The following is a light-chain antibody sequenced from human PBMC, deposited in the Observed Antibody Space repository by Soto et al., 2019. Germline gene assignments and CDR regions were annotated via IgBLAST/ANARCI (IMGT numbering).Light chain of an antibody. Sequence: DIQMTQSPSSLSASVGDRVTITCRASQSISSYLNWYQQKPGKAPKLLIYAASSLQSGVPSRFSGSGSGTDFTLTISSLLPEDFATYFCQQANTFPITFGQGTRLEIK. J-gene: IGKJ5*01. V-gene: IGKV1-39*01. CDR1: QSISSY. CDR3: QQANTFPIT. CDR2: AAS.